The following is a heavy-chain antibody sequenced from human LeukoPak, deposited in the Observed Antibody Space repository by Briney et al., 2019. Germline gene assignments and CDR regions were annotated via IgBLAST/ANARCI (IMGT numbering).Heavy chain of an antibody. CDR1: GGSISSYY. V-gene: IGHV4-59*01. CDR3: ARXGGXGRRKLYYFDY. CDR2: IYYSGST. J-gene: IGHJ4*02. D-gene: IGHD2-8*02. Sequence: SETLSLTCTVSGGSISSYYWSWIRQPPGKGLEWIGYIYYSGSTNYNPSLKSRVTISVDTSKNQFSLKLSSVTAADTAVYYCARXGGXGRRKLYYFDYWGQGTLVTVSS.